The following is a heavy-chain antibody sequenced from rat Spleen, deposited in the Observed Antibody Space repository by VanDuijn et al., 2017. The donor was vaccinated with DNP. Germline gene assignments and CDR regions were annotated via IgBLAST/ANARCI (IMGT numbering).Heavy chain of an antibody. V-gene: IGHV2S12*01. J-gene: IGHJ2*01. Sequence: QVQLKESGPGLVQPSQTLSLTCTVSGFSLTSYGVSWVRQPPGKGLEWIAAISSGGSTYYNSALKSRLSISRDTSKSQVFLKMNSLQTEDTAIYFCTRGWYWGQGVMVTVSS. CDR1: GFSLTSYG. CDR2: ISSGGST. CDR3: TRGWY.